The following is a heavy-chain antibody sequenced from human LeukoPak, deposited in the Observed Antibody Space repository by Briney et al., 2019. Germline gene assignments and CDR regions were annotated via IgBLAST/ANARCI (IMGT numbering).Heavy chain of an antibody. J-gene: IGHJ4*02. CDR1: GYTFTNYH. V-gene: IGHV1-2*06. CDR3: ASLYDVVGTTVDY. Sequence: ASVKVSCKTSGYTFTNYHIHWVRQAPGQGLEWMGRIDPNTGGTKSAKNFQGRVTMTRDTSISTAYMALSGLRSDDTAVYYCASLYDVVGTTVDYWGQGTLVAVSS. D-gene: IGHD1-7*01. CDR2: IDPNTGGT.